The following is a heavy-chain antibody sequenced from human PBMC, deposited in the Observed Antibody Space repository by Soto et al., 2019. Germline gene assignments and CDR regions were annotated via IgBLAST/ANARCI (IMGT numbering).Heavy chain of an antibody. CDR1: GGTFSSYT. CDR3: ARAPIAARLHWFDP. Sequence: SVKVSCKVSGGTFSSYTISWVRQAPGQGLEWMGRIIPILGIANYAQKFQGRVTITADESTSTAYMELSSLRSEDTAVYYCARAPIAARLHWFDPWGQGTLVTVSS. CDR2: IIPILGIA. V-gene: IGHV1-69*02. J-gene: IGHJ5*02. D-gene: IGHD6-6*01.